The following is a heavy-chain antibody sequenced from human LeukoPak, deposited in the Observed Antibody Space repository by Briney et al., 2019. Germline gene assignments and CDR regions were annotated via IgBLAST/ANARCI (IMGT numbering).Heavy chain of an antibody. D-gene: IGHD3-10*01. V-gene: IGHV3-21*01. CDR1: GFTFNSYA. J-gene: IGHJ4*02. Sequence: PGGSLRLSCAASGFTFNSYAMNWVRQAPGKGLEWVSSISSSSSYIYYADSVKGRFTISRDNAKNSLYLQMNSLRAEDTAVYYCTRGPPTRMLRSGSYNYWGQGTLVTVSS. CDR3: TRGPPTRMLRSGSYNY. CDR2: ISSSSSYI.